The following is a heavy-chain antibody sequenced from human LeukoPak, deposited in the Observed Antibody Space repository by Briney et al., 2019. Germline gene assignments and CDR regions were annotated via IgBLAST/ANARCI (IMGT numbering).Heavy chain of an antibody. CDR3: ARPPLHRLVYRGDAFDI. CDR2: IYYSGST. Sequence: PSETLSLTCTVSGGSISSYYWSWIRQPPGKGLEWIGYIYYSGSTNYNPSLKSRVTISVDTSKNQFSLKLSSVTAADTAVYYCARPPLHRLVYRGDAFDIWGQGTMVTVSS. V-gene: IGHV4-59*01. CDR1: GGSISSYY. J-gene: IGHJ3*02. D-gene: IGHD1-26*01.